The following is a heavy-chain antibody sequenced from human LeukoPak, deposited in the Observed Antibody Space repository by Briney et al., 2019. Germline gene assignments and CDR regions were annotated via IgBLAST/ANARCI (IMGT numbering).Heavy chain of an antibody. CDR1: GGSISSSSYY. CDR3: ARQSLPYYFDY. V-gene: IGHV4-39*01. J-gene: IGHJ4*02. Sequence: PSETLSLTCTVSGGSISSSSYYWGWIRQPPGKGLEWIGSIYYSGSTYYNPSLKSRVTISVDTSKNQFSLKLSSVTAADTAVYYCARQSLPYYFDYWGQGTLVTVSS. CDR2: IYYSGST. D-gene: IGHD3-16*02.